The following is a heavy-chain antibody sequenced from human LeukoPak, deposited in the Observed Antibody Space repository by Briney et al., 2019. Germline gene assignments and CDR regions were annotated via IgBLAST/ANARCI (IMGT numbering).Heavy chain of an antibody. CDR2: IYPGDSDT. CDR1: GYSFTSYW. CDR3: ARHCSGGSCFGWFDP. D-gene: IGHD2-15*01. J-gene: IGHJ5*02. Sequence: GEFLKISCKGSGYSFTSYWIGWVRQMPGKGLEWMGIIYPGDSDTRYSPSFQGQVTISADKSISTAYLQWSSLKALDTAMYYCARHCSGGSCFGWFDPWGQGTLVTVSS. V-gene: IGHV5-51*01.